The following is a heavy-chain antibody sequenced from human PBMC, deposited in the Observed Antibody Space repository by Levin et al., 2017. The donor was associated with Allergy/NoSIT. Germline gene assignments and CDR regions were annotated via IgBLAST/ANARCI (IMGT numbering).Heavy chain of an antibody. Sequence: SQTLSLTCTVSRGSISNYYWSWIRQPAGKGLEWIGRIYTTGSTDYNPSLKSRVTMSVDTSKSHFSLQLTSMTAADTAVYYCAREHRDYVGDGYYYGCWGQGTLVTVSS. J-gene: IGHJ4*02. CDR1: RGSISNYY. CDR3: AREHRDYVGDGYYYGC. V-gene: IGHV4-4*07. CDR2: IYTTGST. D-gene: IGHD3-22*01.